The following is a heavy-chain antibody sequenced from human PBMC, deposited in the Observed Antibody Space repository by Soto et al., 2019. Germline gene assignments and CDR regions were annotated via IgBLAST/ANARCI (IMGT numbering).Heavy chain of an antibody. CDR2: ISYSGST. CDR3: SRDDSDWFFN. CDR1: GGSVRGYF. J-gene: IGHJ4*02. Sequence: SETLCLTCTVAGGSVRGYFWTWIRQPPGKGLEWIGYISYSGSTNYNSSLKSRVTMSIDTSKNQFSLRLTSVSAADTAVYYCSRDDSDWFFNWGRGTLVTVSS. D-gene: IGHD3-9*01. V-gene: IGHV4-59*02.